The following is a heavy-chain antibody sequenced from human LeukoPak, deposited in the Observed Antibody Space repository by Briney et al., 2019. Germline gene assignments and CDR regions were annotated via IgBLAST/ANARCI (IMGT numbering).Heavy chain of an antibody. CDR1: GGTFSSYA. CDR2: IIPIFGTA. J-gene: IGHJ3*02. CDR3: ARSHGYYDSSGYWSHVAFDI. V-gene: IGHV1-69*05. Sequence: SVKVSCKASGGTFSSYAISWVRQAPGQGLEWMGGIIPIFGTANYAQKFQGRVTITTDESTSTAYMELSSLRSEDTAVYYCARSHGYYDSSGYWSHVAFDIWGQGAMVTVSS. D-gene: IGHD3-22*01.